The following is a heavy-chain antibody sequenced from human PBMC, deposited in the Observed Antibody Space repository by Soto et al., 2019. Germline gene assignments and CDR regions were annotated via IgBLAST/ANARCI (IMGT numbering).Heavy chain of an antibody. J-gene: IGHJ4*02. V-gene: IGHV4-39*07. CDR1: SGSISSTIYS. CDR3: ARSPPHQYGDHPDFDY. CDR2: IFYSGST. D-gene: IGHD4-17*01. Sequence: PSETLSLTCTVSSGSISSTIYSWDWIRQPPGKGLEWIGSIFYSGSTYYNPSLKSRVTISVDTSKNQFSLTLTSVTAADTAVYYCARSPPHQYGDHPDFDYWGQGTLVTVSS.